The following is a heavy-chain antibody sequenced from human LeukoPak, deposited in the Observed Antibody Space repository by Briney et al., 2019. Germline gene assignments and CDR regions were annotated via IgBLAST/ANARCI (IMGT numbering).Heavy chain of an antibody. Sequence: GGSLRLSCAASGFTFSSYGMHWVRQAPGKGLEWVAVISYDGSNKYFADSVKGRFTISRDNPKNTLYLQMNSLRAEDTAVYYCARSSAVGIYHFDYWGQGTLVTVSS. J-gene: IGHJ4*02. CDR3: ARSSAVGIYHFDY. V-gene: IGHV3-30*03. D-gene: IGHD6-13*01. CDR2: ISYDGSNK. CDR1: GFTFSSYG.